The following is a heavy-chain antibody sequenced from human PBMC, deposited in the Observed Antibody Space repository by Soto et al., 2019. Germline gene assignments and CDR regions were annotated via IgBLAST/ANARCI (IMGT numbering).Heavy chain of an antibody. D-gene: IGHD3-10*01. V-gene: IGHV3-15*01. CDR3: TTDASWGLLWFGELLFDY. J-gene: IGHJ4*02. CDR1: GFTFSNAW. CDR2: IKSKTDGGTT. Sequence: EVQLVESGGGLVKPGGSLRLSCAASGFTFSNAWMSWVRQAPGKGLEWVGRIKSKTDGGTTDYAAHVKGRFTISRDDSKNTLYLQMNSLKTEDTAVYYCTTDASWGLLWFGELLFDYWGQGTLVTVSS.